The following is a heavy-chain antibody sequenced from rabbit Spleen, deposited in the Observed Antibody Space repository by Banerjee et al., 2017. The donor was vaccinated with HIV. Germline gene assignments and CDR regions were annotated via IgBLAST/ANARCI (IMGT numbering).Heavy chain of an antibody. CDR1: GFSFSSSYW. J-gene: IGHJ4*01. Sequence: QEQLEESGGGLVKPGGTLTLTCTASGFSFSSSYWISWVRQAPGKGLEWIGCIYASSGSTYYATWAKGRFTISKPSSTTVTLQMTSLTAADTATYFCGRYSSGSGYYHFWGPGTLVTVS. CDR2: IYASSGST. V-gene: IGHV1S45*01. CDR3: GRYSSGSGYYHF. D-gene: IGHD1-1*01.